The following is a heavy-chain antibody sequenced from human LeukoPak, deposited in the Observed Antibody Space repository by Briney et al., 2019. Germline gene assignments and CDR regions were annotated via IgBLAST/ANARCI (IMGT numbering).Heavy chain of an antibody. J-gene: IGHJ4*02. Sequence: PGGSLRLSCAASGFTFSSYGMHWVRQAPGKGLEWVAVIWYDGSNKYYADSVKGRFTISRDNSKNTLYLQMNSLRAEDTAVYYCARALGDGYNAPFDYWGQGTLVTVSS. V-gene: IGHV3-33*01. CDR1: GFTFSSYG. CDR3: ARALGDGYNAPFDY. D-gene: IGHD5-24*01. CDR2: IWYDGSNK.